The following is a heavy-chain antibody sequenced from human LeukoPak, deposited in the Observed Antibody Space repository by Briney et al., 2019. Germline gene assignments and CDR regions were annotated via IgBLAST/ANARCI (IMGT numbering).Heavy chain of an antibody. Sequence: GGSLRLSCAASGFTFSSYGMHWVRQAPGKGLEWVAVISYDGSNKYYADSVKGRFTISRDNSKNTPHLQMNNLRAEDTALYYCAKCPVTFGGVIVITSGYFDYWGQGTLVTVSS. V-gene: IGHV3-30*18. CDR3: AKCPVTFGGVIVITSGYFDY. CDR2: ISYDGSNK. D-gene: IGHD3-16*02. J-gene: IGHJ4*02. CDR1: GFTFSSYG.